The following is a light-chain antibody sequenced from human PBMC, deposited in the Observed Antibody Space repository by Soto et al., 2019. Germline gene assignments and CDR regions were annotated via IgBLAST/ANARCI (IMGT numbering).Light chain of an antibody. J-gene: IGKJ4*01. V-gene: IGKV1-39*01. CDR1: QSISSY. CDR2: DAS. CDR3: QQRQSSPPT. Sequence: DIQMTQSPSSLSASVGNRVTITCRASQSISSYLNWYQQRPGQAPKLLIYDASSLQSGVPSRLSGSGSRTEFTLAISSLQPEDFATYYCQQRQSSPPTFGGGTKVEIK.